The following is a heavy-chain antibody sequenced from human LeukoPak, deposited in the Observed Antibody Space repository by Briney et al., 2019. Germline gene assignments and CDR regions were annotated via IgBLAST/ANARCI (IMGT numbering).Heavy chain of an antibody. D-gene: IGHD6-13*01. CDR2: ISGSGGST. CDR1: GFTFSNYA. J-gene: IGHJ5*02. V-gene: IGHV3-23*01. CDR3: TKDPLSSIAAAGNWFDP. Sequence: GGSLRLSCAASGFTFSNYAMSWVRQAPGKGMEWVSAISGSGGSTYYADSVKGRFTISRDNSKNTLYLQMNSLRAEDTAVYYCTKDPLSSIAAAGNWFDPWGQGTLVTVSS.